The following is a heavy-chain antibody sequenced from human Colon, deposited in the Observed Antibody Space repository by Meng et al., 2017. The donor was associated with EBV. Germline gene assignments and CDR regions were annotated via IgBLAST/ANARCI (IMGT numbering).Heavy chain of an antibody. V-gene: IGHV4-34*01. J-gene: IGHJ5*02. CDR1: GGSFRDYY. CDR3: ARRGPSGNFSP. D-gene: IGHD3-10*01. CDR2: IDHRGNT. Sequence: QVQLQPLGAGLLKPSGALSLSCAVYGGSFRDYYWTWIRHPPGKGLEWIGEIDHRGNTKYNPSLKSRVTISLDTSKKQFSLKVSSVTAADSAVYYCARRGPSGNFSPWSQGALVTVSS.